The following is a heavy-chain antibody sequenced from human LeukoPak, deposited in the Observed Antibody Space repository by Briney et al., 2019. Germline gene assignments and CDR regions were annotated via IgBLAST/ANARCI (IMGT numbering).Heavy chain of an antibody. V-gene: IGHV3-21*01. D-gene: IGHD3-10*01. J-gene: IGHJ4*02. Sequence: PGGSLRLSCAASGFTFSSYSMNWVRQAPGKGLEWVSSISSSSSYICYADSVKGRFTISRDNAKNSLYLQMNSLRAEDTAVYYCARDGKYGSGSSDYWGQGTLVTVSS. CDR2: ISSSSSYI. CDR3: ARDGKYGSGSSDY. CDR1: GFTFSSYS.